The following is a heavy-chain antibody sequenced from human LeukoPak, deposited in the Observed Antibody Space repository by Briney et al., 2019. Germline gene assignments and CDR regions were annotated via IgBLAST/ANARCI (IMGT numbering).Heavy chain of an antibody. CDR2: IAANNDHT. Sequence: ASVKVSCKASGYRVSSFAIIWVRQAPGQGLECLGWIAANNDHTHYALNVQGRVTMTTDTSTGTAYMELRNLRSDDTAVYFCARDKPGWGAFDVWGQGTVVTVSS. J-gene: IGHJ3*01. V-gene: IGHV1-18*01. CDR1: GYRVSSFA. D-gene: IGHD1-14*01. CDR3: ARDKPGWGAFDV.